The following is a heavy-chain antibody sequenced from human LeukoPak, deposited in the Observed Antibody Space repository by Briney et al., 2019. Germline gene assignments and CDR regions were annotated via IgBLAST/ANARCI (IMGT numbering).Heavy chain of an antibody. J-gene: IGHJ4*02. CDR3: ASASDWELLQGTYFDY. D-gene: IGHD1-26*01. Sequence: PGGSLRLSCAASGFTFSSYAMHWVRQAPGKGLEWVAVISYDGSNKYYADSVKGRFTISRDNSKNTLYLQMNSLRPEDTAVYYCASASDWELLQGTYFDYWGQGTLVTVSS. CDR2: ISYDGSNK. CDR1: GFTFSSYA. V-gene: IGHV3-30-3*01.